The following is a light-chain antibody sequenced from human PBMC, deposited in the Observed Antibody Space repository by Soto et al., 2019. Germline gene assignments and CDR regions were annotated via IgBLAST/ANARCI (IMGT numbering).Light chain of an antibody. J-gene: IGKJ5*01. CDR2: DAS. V-gene: IGKV3-20*01. CDR3: QQYDSSPRT. CDR1: QSVSSSF. Sequence: EIAMTQSPGTLCLFPGDRATLSWIASQSVSSSFLAWYQQKVGQAPRLLIYDASSRATGIPDRFSGSGSGTDFTLTISRLEPEDFAVYYCQQYDSSPRTFGQGTRLEI.